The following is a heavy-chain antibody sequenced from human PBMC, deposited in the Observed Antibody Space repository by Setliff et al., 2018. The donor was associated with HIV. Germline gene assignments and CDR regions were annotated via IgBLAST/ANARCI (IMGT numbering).Heavy chain of an antibody. D-gene: IGHD1-26*01. CDR1: GGSISSGSYY. Sequence: PSETLSLTCTVSGGSISSGSYYWSWIRQPAGKGLEWIGHIYTSGSTNYNPSLKSRVTISVDTSKNQFSLKLSSVTAADTAVYYCARDQGELLHYYYYVMDVWGQGTTVTVS. CDR2: IYTSGST. V-gene: IGHV4-61*09. CDR3: ARDQGELLHYYYYVMDV. J-gene: IGHJ6*02.